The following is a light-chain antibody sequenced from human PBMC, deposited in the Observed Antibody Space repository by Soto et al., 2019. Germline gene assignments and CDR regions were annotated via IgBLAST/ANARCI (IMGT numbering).Light chain of an antibody. CDR3: QQYNNWPLYT. Sequence: EIVMTQSPATLSVSPGERATLSCRASQSVSSNLAWYQQKPVQAPRLLIYGASTRATGIPDRFSGSGSGTEFTLTISSLQSEDFAVYYCQQYNNWPLYTFGQGTKLEIK. CDR2: GAS. V-gene: IGKV3-15*01. CDR1: QSVSSN. J-gene: IGKJ2*01.